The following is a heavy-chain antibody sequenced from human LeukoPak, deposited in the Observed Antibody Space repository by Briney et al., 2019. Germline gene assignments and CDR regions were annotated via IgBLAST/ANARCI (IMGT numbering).Heavy chain of an antibody. CDR1: GGSISSSSYY. CDR2: IYYSGST. Sequence: SETLSLTCTVSGGSISSSSYYWGWIRQPPGKGLEWIGSIYYSGSTYYNPSLKSRVTISVDTSKNQFSLKLSSVTAADTAVYYCARDSSRDYYYYYYMDVWGKGTTVTVSS. V-gene: IGHV4-39*07. CDR3: ARDSSRDYYYYYYMDV. J-gene: IGHJ6*03. D-gene: IGHD6-13*01.